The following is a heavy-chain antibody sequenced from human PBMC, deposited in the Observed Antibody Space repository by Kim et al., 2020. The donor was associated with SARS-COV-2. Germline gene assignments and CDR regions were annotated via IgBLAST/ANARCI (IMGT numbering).Heavy chain of an antibody. J-gene: IGHJ4*02. V-gene: IGHV4-39*01. CDR3: ARHGGGTIVPVVYGAYFDY. CDR2: IYYSGST. CDR1: GGSISSSSYY. Sequence: SETLSLTCTVSGGSISSSSYYWGWIRQPPGKGLEWIGSIYYSGSTYYNPSLKSRVTISVDTSKNQFSLKLSSVTAADTAVYYCARHGGGTIVPVVYGAYFDYWGQGTLVTVSS. D-gene: IGHD2-8*02.